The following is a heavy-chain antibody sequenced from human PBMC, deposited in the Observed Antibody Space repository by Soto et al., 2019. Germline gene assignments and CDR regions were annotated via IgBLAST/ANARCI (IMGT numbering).Heavy chain of an antibody. D-gene: IGHD4-17*01. CDR3: ARQGNGDYVRGYYYYYYMDV. J-gene: IGHJ6*03. V-gene: IGHV4-59*08. CDR2: IYYSGST. CDR1: GGSISSYY. Sequence: SETLSLTCTVSGGSISSYYWSWIRQPPGKGLEWIGYIYYSGSTNYNPSLKSRVTISVDTSKNQFSLKLSSVTAADTAVYYCARQGNGDYVRGYYYYYYMDVWGKGTTVTVSS.